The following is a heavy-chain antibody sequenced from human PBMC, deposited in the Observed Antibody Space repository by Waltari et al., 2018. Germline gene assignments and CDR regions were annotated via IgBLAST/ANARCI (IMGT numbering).Heavy chain of an antibody. CDR3: AKAGRAVAGTWVDYFDS. Sequence: QVQLVESGGVVVQPGRSLRLSCAASGFSFSTYGMHWVRQAPGKGLEWVAIIWNDGSNKYYADSVKGRFTISRDNSKNTLYLQMNSLTTEDTAIYYCAKAGRAVAGTWVDYFDSWGQGTQVTVSS. D-gene: IGHD6-19*01. CDR1: GFSFSTYG. J-gene: IGHJ4*02. V-gene: IGHV3-30*18. CDR2: IWNDGSNK.